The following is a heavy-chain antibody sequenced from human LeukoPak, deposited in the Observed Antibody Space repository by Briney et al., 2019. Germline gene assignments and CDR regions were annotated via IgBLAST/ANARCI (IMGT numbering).Heavy chain of an antibody. J-gene: IGHJ4*02. CDR2: ISYDGSNK. V-gene: IGHV3-30-3*01. Sequence: PGGSLRLSCAASGFIFSNYTMHWVRQAPGKGLEWVAVISYDGSNKYYADSVKGRFTVSRDNSKTTLYLQMDSLRAEDTAVYYCARPRGSRWSIPFENWGQGTLVTVSS. CDR3: ARPRGSRWSIPFEN. CDR1: GFIFSNYT. D-gene: IGHD6-13*01.